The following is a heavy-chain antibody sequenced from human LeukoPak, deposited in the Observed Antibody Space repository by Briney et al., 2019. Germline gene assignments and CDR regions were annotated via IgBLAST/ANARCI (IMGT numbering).Heavy chain of an antibody. CDR1: GGSISSGDYY. J-gene: IGHJ4*02. CDR2: IYYSGST. D-gene: IGHD3-3*01. V-gene: IGHV4-30-4*08. Sequence: PSQTLSLTCTVSGGSISSGDYYWSWIRQPPGKGLEWIGYIYYSGSTYYNPSLKSRVTISVDTSKNQFSLKLSSVTAADTAVYYCARVVFPFGVVIITPCTFDYWGQGTLVTVSS. CDR3: ARVVFPFGVVIITPCTFDY.